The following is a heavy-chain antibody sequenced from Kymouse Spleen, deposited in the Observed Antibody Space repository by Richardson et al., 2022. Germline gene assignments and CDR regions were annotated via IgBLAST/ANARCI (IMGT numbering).Heavy chain of an antibody. V-gene: IGHV4-59*01. CDR3: ARAYSSSYAFDI. CDR2: IYYSGST. J-gene: IGHJ3*02. CDR1: GGSISSYY. D-gene: IGHD6-6*01. Sequence: QVQLQESGPGLVKPSETLSLTCTVSGGSISSYYWSWIRQPPGKGLEWIGYIYYSGSTNYNPSLKSRVTISVDTSKNQFSLKLSSVTAADTAVYYCARAYSSSYAFDIWGQGTMVTVSS.